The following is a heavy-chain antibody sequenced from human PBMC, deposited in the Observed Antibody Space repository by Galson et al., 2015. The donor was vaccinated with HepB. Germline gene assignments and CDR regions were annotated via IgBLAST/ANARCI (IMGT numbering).Heavy chain of an antibody. CDR2: INSDGSST. D-gene: IGHD6-13*01. J-gene: IGHJ6*02. V-gene: IGHV3-74*01. CDR1: GFTFSSYW. CDR3: ARGGIAAAGTGYYYYGMDV. Sequence: SLRLSCAASGFTFSSYWMHWVRQAPGKGLVWVSRINSDGSSTSYADSVKGRFTISRDNAKNTLYLQMNSLRAEDTAVYYCARGGIAAAGTGYYYYGMDVWGQGTTVTVSS.